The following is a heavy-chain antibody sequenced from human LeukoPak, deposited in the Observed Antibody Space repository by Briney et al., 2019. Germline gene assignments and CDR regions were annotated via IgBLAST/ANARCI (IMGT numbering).Heavy chain of an antibody. J-gene: IGHJ5*02. D-gene: IGHD6-13*01. CDR1: GFSLSTSGVG. V-gene: IGHV2-5*01. CDR2: IYWNDDK. Sequence: SGPTLVNPTQTLTLTCTFSGFSLSTSGVGVGWIRQPPGKALEWLALIYWNDDKRCSPSLKSRLTITKDTSKNQVVLTMTNMDPVDTATYYCAHRRIIAAAGSGWFDPWGQGTLVTVSS. CDR3: AHRRIIAAAGSGWFDP.